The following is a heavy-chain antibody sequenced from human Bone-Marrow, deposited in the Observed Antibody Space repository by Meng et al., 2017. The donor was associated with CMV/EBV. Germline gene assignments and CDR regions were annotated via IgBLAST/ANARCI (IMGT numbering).Heavy chain of an antibody. CDR2: INPNSGGT. D-gene: IGHD6-19*01. V-gene: IGHV1-2*02. Sequence: ASVKVSCKASGYTFSGYYMHWVRQASGQGLEWMGWINPNSGGTNYAQKFQGRVTMTRDTSISTAYMELSRLRSDDTAVYYCARAGDIAVAGSFDYWGQGTLVTVSS. CDR1: GYTFSGYY. CDR3: ARAGDIAVAGSFDY. J-gene: IGHJ4*02.